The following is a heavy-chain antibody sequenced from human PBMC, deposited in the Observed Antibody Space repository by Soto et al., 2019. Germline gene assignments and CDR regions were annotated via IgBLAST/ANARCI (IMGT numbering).Heavy chain of an antibody. V-gene: IGHV4-31*03. D-gene: IGHD3-10*01. J-gene: IGHJ6*02. CDR1: GGSISSGGYY. CDR3: ARGPGITMVRGVGYYYGMDV. Sequence: SETLSLTCTVSGGSISSGGYYWSWIRQHPGKGLEWIGYIYYSGSTYYNPSLKSRVTISVDTSKNQFSLKLSSVTAADTAVYYCARGPGITMVRGVGYYYGMDVWGQGTTVTV. CDR2: IYYSGST.